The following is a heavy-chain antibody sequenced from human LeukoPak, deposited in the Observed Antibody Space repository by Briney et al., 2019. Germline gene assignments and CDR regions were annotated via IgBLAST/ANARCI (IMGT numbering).Heavy chain of an antibody. V-gene: IGHV4-59*01. CDR3: ARGYYFGSGGQGGLDY. CDR1: GGSIYRYY. D-gene: IGHD3-10*01. CDR2: FYYNGST. J-gene: IGHJ4*02. Sequence: SETLSLTCTVSGGSIYRYYWSWIRQPPGKGLEWIGYFYYNGSTNYNPSLKSRITIAVDTSKNQFSLKLNSVTAADTAVYYCARGYYFGSGGQGGLDYWGQGTLVTVSS.